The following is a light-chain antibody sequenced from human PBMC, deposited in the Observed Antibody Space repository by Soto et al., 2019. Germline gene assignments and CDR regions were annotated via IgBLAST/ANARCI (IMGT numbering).Light chain of an antibody. V-gene: IGLV2-8*01. CDR3: SSYAGSNILV. CDR2: EVS. CDR1: SSDVGGSYY. J-gene: IGLJ1*01. Sequence: QSALTQPTSASGSPGQSVSISCTGSSSDVGGSYYVSWYQQHPGKAPKLMIYEVSKRPSGVPDRFSGSKSGNTASLTVSGLQAEDEADYYCSSYAGSNILVFGTGTKLTVL.